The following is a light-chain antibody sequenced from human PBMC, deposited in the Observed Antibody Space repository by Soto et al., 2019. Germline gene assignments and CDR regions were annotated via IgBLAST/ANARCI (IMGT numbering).Light chain of an antibody. CDR1: SSDVGGYNY. V-gene: IGLV2-8*01. CDR3: SSYAGSDNLGV. CDR2: EVT. Sequence: QSALTQPPSASGSPGQSVTISCTGTSSDVGGYNYVSWYQQHPDKAPRLMIYEVTKRPSGVPDRFSGSKSGNTAPLTVSGLQAEDEADYYCSSYAGSDNLGVFGTGTKLTVL. J-gene: IGLJ1*01.